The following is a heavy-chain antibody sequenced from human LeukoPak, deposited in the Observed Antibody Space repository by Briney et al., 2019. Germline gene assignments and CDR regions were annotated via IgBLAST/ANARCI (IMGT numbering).Heavy chain of an antibody. CDR1: GYTFSDYY. Sequence: ASVKVSCKASGYTFSDYYLHWVRQAPGQGLEWMGWINPNSGGTNYAQKFRGRVTMTRDTSITTVYLELSSLRADDTAVYYCAREFGEGDKWGQETLVTVSS. V-gene: IGHV1-2*02. CDR2: INPNSGGT. J-gene: IGHJ4*02. CDR3: AREFGEGDK. D-gene: IGHD3-10*01.